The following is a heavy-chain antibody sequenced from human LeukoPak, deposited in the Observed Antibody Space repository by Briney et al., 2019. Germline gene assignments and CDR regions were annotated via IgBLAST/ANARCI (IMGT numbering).Heavy chain of an antibody. V-gene: IGHV4-59*11. J-gene: IGHJ5*02. CDR2: IAYSGST. CDR1: AASIRTHC. D-gene: IGHD2-15*01. Sequence: SQSLSLTSSVAAASIRTHCCGCVRQPPGNGLDWIAYIAYSGSTRHNPSLASRVTISVDTSKNQFSLKLTSVTAADSAVYYCARLALGYCSGGSCPYYFDHWGQGTLVTVFS. CDR3: ARLALGYCSGGSCPYYFDH.